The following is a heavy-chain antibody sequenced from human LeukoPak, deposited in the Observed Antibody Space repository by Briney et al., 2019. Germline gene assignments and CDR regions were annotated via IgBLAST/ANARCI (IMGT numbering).Heavy chain of an antibody. J-gene: IGHJ4*02. CDR1: GFTFGDYA. D-gene: IGHD4-17*01. CDR2: IRSKAYGGTT. V-gene: IGHV3-49*03. Sequence: GGSLRLSCTASGFTFGDYAMSWFRQAPGKGLEWVGFIRSKAYGGTTEYAASVKGRFTISRDDSKSIAYLQMNSLKTEDTAVYYCTRDQNYGDYVSIFDYWGQGTLVTVSS. CDR3: TRDQNYGDYVSIFDY.